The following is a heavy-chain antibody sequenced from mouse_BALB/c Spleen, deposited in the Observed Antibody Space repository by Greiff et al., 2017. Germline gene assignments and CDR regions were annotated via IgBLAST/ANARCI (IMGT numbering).Heavy chain of an antibody. CDR1: GYTFTSYT. CDR2: INPSSGYT. J-gene: IGHJ2*01. V-gene: IGHV1-4*02. CDR3: ASKSGMGLLLDY. D-gene: IGHD2-3*01. Sequence: QVQLQQSAAELARPGASVKMSCKASGYTFTSYTMHWVKQRPGQGLEWIGYINPSSGYTEYNQKFKDKTTLTADKSSSTAYMQLSSLTSEDSAVYYCASKSGMGLLLDYWGQGTTLTVSS.